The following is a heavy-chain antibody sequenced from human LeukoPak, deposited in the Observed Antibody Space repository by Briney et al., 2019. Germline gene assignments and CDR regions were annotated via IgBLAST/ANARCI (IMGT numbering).Heavy chain of an antibody. V-gene: IGHV4-61*01. J-gene: IGHJ4*02. Sequence: SETLSLTCTVSGGSVSSGSYYWSWIRQPPGKGLEWIGYIYYSGSTDYNPSLKSRVTISVDTSKNQFSLKLSSVTAADTAVYYCARDSRDSSWLLDYWGQGTLATVSS. D-gene: IGHD6-13*01. CDR3: ARDSRDSSWLLDY. CDR2: IYYSGST. CDR1: GGSVSSGSYY.